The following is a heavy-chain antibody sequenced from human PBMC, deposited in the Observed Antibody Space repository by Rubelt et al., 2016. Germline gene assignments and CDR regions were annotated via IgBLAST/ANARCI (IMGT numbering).Heavy chain of an antibody. CDR1: GFTFSSYA. V-gene: IGHV3-30*04. Sequence: GFTFSSYAMHWVRQAPGKGLEWVAVISYDGSNKYYADSVKGRFTISRDNSKNTLYLQMNSLRAEDTAVYYCAKGGGYSYGYIPSWGQGILVTVSS. D-gene: IGHD5-18*01. CDR3: AKGGGYSYGYIPS. CDR2: ISYDGSNK. J-gene: IGHJ5*02.